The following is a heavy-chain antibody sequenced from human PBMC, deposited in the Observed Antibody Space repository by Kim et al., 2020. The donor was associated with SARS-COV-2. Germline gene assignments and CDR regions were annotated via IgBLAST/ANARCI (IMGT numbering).Heavy chain of an antibody. CDR1: GGSISSSSYY. J-gene: IGHJ4*02. Sequence: SETLSLTCTVSGGSISSSSYYWGWIRQPPGKGLEWIGSIYYSWSTYYNPSLKSRVTISVDTSKNQFSLKLSSVTAADTAVYYCARHLYSSGWHNFDYWGQGTLVTVSS. V-gene: IGHV4-39*01. CDR3: ARHLYSSGWHNFDY. D-gene: IGHD6-19*01. CDR2: IYYSWST.